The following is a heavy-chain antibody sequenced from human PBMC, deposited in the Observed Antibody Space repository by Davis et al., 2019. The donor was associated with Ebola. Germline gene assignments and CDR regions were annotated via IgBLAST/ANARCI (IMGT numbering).Heavy chain of an antibody. CDR2: IYYSGTT. J-gene: IGHJ4*02. CDR3: ASRRHYTSCLDY. CDR1: GGSISSTDQY. V-gene: IGHV4-39*01. Sequence: MPSETLSLTCTVSGGSISSTDQYWGWIRQPPGKGLDWIGIIYYSGTTYYNPSLSSRVTISVDTAKNQFSLKLTSVIAADTAVYYCASRRHYTSCLDYWGLGTLVTVSS. D-gene: IGHD2-2*01.